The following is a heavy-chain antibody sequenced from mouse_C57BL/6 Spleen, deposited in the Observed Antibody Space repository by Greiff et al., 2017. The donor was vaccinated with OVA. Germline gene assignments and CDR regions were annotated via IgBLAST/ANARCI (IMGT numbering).Heavy chain of an antibody. Sequence: VKLMESGPGLVQPSQSLSIPCTVPGFSLTSYGVHWVRQSPGKGLEWLGAIWSGGSTDYNAAFISRLSISKDNSKSQVFFKMNSLQADDTAIYYCARNLKSPYWYFDVWGTGTTVTVSS. CDR1: GFSLTSYG. CDR2: IWSGGST. J-gene: IGHJ1*03. V-gene: IGHV2-2*01. CDR3: ARNLKSPYWYFDV.